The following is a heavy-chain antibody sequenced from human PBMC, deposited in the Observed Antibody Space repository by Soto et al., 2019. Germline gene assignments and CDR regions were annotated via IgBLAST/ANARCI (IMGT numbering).Heavy chain of an antibody. V-gene: IGHV4-30-2*01. J-gene: IGHJ5*02. D-gene: IGHD2-15*01. CDR1: GGSISSGGYS. CDR3: ARSYCSGGSCYRRWFDP. CDR2: IYHSGST. Sequence: TLSLTCAVSGGSISSGGYSWVCIRQPPWKGLEWIGYIYHSGSTYYNPSLKSRVTISVDRSKNQSSLKLSSVTAADTAVYYCARSYCSGGSCYRRWFDPWGQGTLVTVSS.